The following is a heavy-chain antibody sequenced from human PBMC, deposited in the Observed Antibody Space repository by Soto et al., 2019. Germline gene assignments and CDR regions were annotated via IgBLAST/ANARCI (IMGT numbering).Heavy chain of an antibody. D-gene: IGHD5-18*01. CDR1: GFTFSTYG. CDR3: GRDGALGDTAVVDS. V-gene: IGHV3-33*01. Sequence: QVQLVESGGGVVQPGTSLRLSCAASGFTFSTYGMHWVRQAPGKGLEWVAVIWYDGSNKYHGDSLKGRFTISRDNSKKTLYLQMNNLRAEDTAVYYCGRDGALGDTAVVDSWGQGTVVIVSS. J-gene: IGHJ4*02. CDR2: IWYDGSNK.